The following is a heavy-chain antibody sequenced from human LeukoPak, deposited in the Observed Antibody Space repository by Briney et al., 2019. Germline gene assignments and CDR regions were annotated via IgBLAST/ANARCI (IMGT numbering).Heavy chain of an antibody. Sequence: GGSLRLSCAASGFAFSSYAMSWVRQAPGKGLEWVSAISDSGNTYHADSVKGRFTISRDSSKNTLFLQMNRLRPEDAAVYYCAKAPVTTCRGAYCYPFDYWGQGTLVSVSS. CDR1: GFAFSSYA. CDR2: ISDSGNT. V-gene: IGHV3-23*01. CDR3: AKAPVTTCRGAYCYPFDY. D-gene: IGHD2-15*01. J-gene: IGHJ4*02.